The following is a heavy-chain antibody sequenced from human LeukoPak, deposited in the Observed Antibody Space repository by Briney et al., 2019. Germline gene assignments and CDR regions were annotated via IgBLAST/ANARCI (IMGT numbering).Heavy chain of an antibody. CDR3: ARESYYDFRSGSPHNWFDP. J-gene: IGHJ5*02. D-gene: IGHD3-3*01. CDR1: GFTFSSYS. CDR2: ISSSSSTI. Sequence: GSLRLSCAASGFTFSSYSMNWVRQAPGKGLEWVSYISSSSSTIYYADSVKGRFTISRDNAKNSLYLQMNSLRAEDTAVYYCARESYYDFRSGSPHNWFDPWGQGTLVTVSS. V-gene: IGHV3-48*01.